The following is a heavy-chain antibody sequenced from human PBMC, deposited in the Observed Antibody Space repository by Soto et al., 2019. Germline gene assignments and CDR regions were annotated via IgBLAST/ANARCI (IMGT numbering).Heavy chain of an antibody. CDR2: IYYTGNK. Sequence: KPSETLSLTCTVSGGSISSSTYYWDWIRQPPGKGLEWIGAIYYTGNKNYNQSLESRVTMSVDTSKNQFSLKLSSVTPTDTAVHSWARGASSSWGFLIDAWGGGILVT. CDR3: ARGASSSWGFLIDA. CDR1: GGSISSSTYY. V-gene: IGHV4-39*01. J-gene: IGHJ5*02. D-gene: IGHD6-6*01.